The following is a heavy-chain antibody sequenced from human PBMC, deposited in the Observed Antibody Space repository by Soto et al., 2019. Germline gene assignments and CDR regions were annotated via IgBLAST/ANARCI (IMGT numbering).Heavy chain of an antibody. CDR1: GGSISTGGSY. J-gene: IGHJ3*02. V-gene: IGHV4-31*03. D-gene: IGHD4-17*01. CDR3: ARDDYGGNSGAFDI. Sequence: NPSETLSLTCTVSGGSISTGGSYWSWIRQHPGKGLEWIGHIYYSGTTSYNPSLKSRVAISINTSNNQFSLKLSSVTAADTAVYYCARDDYGGNSGAFDIWGQGTMVTVSS. CDR2: IYYSGTT.